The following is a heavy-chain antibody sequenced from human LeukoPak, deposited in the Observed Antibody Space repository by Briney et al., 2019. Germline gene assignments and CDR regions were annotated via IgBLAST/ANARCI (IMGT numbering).Heavy chain of an antibody. CDR3: ARERGQGYSGYDWGG. D-gene: IGHD5-12*01. J-gene: IGHJ4*02. Sequence: SETLSLTCAVSGGSISSSNWWSWVRQPPGKGLEWIGEIYHSGSTNYNPSLKSRVTISVDKSKNQFSLKLSSVTAADTAVYYCARERGQGYSGYDWGGWGQGTLVTVSS. CDR2: IYHSGST. CDR1: GGSISSSNW. V-gene: IGHV4-4*02.